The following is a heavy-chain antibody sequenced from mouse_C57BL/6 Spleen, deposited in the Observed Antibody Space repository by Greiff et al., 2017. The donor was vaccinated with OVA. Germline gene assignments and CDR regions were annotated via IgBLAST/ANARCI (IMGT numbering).Heavy chain of an antibody. Sequence: QVQLQQSGAELVKPGASVKLSCKASGYTFTSYWMHWVKQRPGQGLEWIGMIHPNSGSTNYNEKFKSKATLTVDKSSSTAYMQLSSLTSEDSAVYYCALYYSNYVCDYWGQGTTLTVSS. CDR1: GYTFTSYW. V-gene: IGHV1-64*01. J-gene: IGHJ2*01. CDR2: IHPNSGST. CDR3: ALYYSNYVCDY. D-gene: IGHD2-5*01.